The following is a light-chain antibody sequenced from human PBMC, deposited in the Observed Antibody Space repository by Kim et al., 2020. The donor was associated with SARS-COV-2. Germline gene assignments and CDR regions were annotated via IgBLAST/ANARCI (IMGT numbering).Light chain of an antibody. CDR1: SSDVGRYNY. CDR3: RSYTSNSTFV. CDR2: DVN. V-gene: IGLV2-14*03. Sequence: QSALTQPASLSVSPGQSITVSCTGTSSDVGRYNYVSWYQQHPDKAPKLIIYDVNKRPSGVSNRFSGSKSGNTASLTISGLQTDDEADYYCRSYTSNSTFVFATGTKVTVL. J-gene: IGLJ1*01.